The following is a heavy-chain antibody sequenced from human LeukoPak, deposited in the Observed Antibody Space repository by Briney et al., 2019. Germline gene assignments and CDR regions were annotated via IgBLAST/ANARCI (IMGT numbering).Heavy chain of an antibody. CDR2: ISGSGGST. J-gene: IGHJ4*02. CDR3: AKDQDYDILTGYLILGAFDY. CDR1: GFTFSSYA. D-gene: IGHD3-9*01. V-gene: IGHV3-23*01. Sequence: TGGSLRLSCAASGFTFSSYAMSWVRQAPGKGLEWVSAISGSGGSTYYADSVKGRFTISRGNSKNTLYLQMNSLRAEDTAVYYCAKDQDYDILTGYLILGAFDYWGQGTLVTVSS.